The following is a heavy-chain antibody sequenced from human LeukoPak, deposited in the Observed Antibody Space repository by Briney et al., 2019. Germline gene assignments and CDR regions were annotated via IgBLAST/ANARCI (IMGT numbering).Heavy chain of an antibody. CDR1: GGSISSSSYY. J-gene: IGHJ4*02. CDR2: IYYSGST. D-gene: IGHD3-22*01. Sequence: PSETLSLTCTVSGGSISSSSYYWGWIRQPPGKGLEWIGSIYYSGSTYYNPSLKSRVTISVDTSKNQFSLKLSSVTAADTAVYYCARQSSGYSPYYFDYWGQGTLVTVSS. V-gene: IGHV4-39*01. CDR3: ARQSSGYSPYYFDY.